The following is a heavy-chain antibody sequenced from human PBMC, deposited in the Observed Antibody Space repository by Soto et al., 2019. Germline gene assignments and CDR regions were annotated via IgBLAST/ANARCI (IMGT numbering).Heavy chain of an antibody. CDR2: INAGNGNT. J-gene: IGHJ4*02. Sequence: QVQLVQSGAEVKKPGASVKVSCKASRYTFTRYGMHWVRQAPGQRLEWMGWINAGNGNTKYSQKFQGRVTITTDTPASTADMELSSLTSEDTAVYYCARDGAVAGDSNFDYWGQGTLVTVSS. CDR1: RYTFTRYG. V-gene: IGHV1-3*01. CDR3: ARDGAVAGDSNFDY. D-gene: IGHD6-19*01.